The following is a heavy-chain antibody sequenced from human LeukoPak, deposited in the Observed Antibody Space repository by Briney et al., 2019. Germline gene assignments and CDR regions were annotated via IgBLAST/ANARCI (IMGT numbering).Heavy chain of an antibody. V-gene: IGHV4-30-2*01. CDR1: GGSISSGGYY. CDR3: ARDFGMEKRTTNKGVIT. CDR2: IYHSGST. Sequence: PSETLSLTCTVSGGSISSGGYYWSWIRQPPGKGLEWIGYIYHSGSTYYNPSLKSRVTISVDRSKNQFSLKLSSVTAADTAVYYCARDFGMEKRTTNKGVITWGQGTLVTVSS. J-gene: IGHJ4*02. D-gene: IGHD4-11*01.